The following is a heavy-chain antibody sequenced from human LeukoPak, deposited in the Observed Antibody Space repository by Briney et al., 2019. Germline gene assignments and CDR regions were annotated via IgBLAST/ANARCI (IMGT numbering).Heavy chain of an antibody. D-gene: IGHD3-10*01. V-gene: IGHV3-21*01. CDR3: ARGIYGSGSYALDY. CDR1: GFTFSSYS. Sequence: GGSLRLSCAASGFTFSSYSMNWARQAPGKGLEWVSSISSSSSYIYYADSVKGRFTISRDNAKNSLYLQMNSLRAEDTAVYYCARGIYGSGSYALDYWGQGTLVTVSS. J-gene: IGHJ4*02. CDR2: ISSSSSYI.